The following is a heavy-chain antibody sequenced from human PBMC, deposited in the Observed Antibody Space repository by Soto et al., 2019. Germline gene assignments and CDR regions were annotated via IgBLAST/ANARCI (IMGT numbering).Heavy chain of an antibody. J-gene: IGHJ4*02. V-gene: IGHV4-59*12. CDR1: GGSISSYY. Sequence: PSETLSLTGTVTGGSISSYYWSWIRQPPGKGLEWIGYIYHRACTNYNASLQSRVTISIDQSQNQLSLTLTSVTAADTAVYYCARELFDCYSAAGYCGQGTLVTVSS. CDR3: ARELFDCYSAAGY. CDR2: IYHRACT. D-gene: IGHD2-15*01.